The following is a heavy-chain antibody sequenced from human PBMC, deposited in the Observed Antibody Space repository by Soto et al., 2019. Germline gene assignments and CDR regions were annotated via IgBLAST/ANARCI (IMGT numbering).Heavy chain of an antibody. CDR3: ARSERYYDFWSGYYTYYYGMDV. CDR2: IYYSGST. CDR1: GASISSYY. V-gene: IGHV4-59*01. J-gene: IGHJ6*02. Sequence: ESLSPTCTVSGASISSYYWSWIRQPPGKGLEWIGYIYYSGSTNYNPSLKSRVTISVDTSKNQFSLKLSSVTDADTAVYYCARSERYYDFWSGYYTYYYGMDVWGQGTKVTVSS. D-gene: IGHD3-3*01.